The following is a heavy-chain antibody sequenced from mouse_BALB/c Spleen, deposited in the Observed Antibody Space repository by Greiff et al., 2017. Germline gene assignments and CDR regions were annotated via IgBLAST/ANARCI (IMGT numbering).Heavy chain of an antibody. CDR2: IRNKANGYTT. J-gene: IGHJ2*01. Sequence: EVMLVESGGGLVQPGGSLRLSCATSGFTFTVYYMSWVRQPPGKALEWLGFIRNKANGYTTEYSASVKGRFTISRDNSQSILYLQMNTLRAEDSATYYCARDSYGLFFDYWGQGTTLTVSS. D-gene: IGHD1-2*01. CDR1: GFTFTVYY. CDR3: ARDSYGLFFDY. V-gene: IGHV7-3*02.